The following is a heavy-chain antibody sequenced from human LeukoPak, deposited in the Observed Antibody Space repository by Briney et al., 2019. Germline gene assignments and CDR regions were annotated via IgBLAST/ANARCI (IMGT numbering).Heavy chain of an antibody. D-gene: IGHD3-16*01. J-gene: IGHJ5*02. CDR2: INHSGST. CDR3: AREGGWFDP. Sequence: PSETLSLTCAVYGGSFSGYYWSWIRQPPGKGLEWVGEINHSGSTNYNPSLKSRVTISVDTSKNQFSLKLSSVTAADTAVYYCAREGGWFDPWGQGTLVTVSS. CDR1: GGSFSGYY. V-gene: IGHV4-34*01.